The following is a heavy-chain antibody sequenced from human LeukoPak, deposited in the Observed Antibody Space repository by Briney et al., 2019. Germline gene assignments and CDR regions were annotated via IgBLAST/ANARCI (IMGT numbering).Heavy chain of an antibody. CDR3: ARDGAPPNYYDSSGPSENSFDI. CDR1: GYSISSGYY. V-gene: IGHV4-38-2*02. Sequence: SETLSLTCTVSGYSISSGYYWGWIRQPPGKGLEWIGSIYHSGSTYYNPSLKSRVTISVDTSKNQFSLKLSSVTAAGTAVYYCARDGAPPNYYDSSGPSENSFDIWGQGTMVTVSS. CDR2: IYHSGST. D-gene: IGHD3-22*01. J-gene: IGHJ3*02.